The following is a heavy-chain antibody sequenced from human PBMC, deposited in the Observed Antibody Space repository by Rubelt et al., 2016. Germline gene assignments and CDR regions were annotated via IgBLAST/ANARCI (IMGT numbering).Heavy chain of an antibody. CDR3: VKDVRTTSGSYRYFDY. CDR1: GVTFSHYA. D-gene: IGHD3-10*01. V-gene: IGHV3-23*04. CDR2: ITGSGSST. J-gene: IGHJ4*02. Sequence: EVQLVESGGGLVQPGGSLRLSCAASGVTFSHYAMSWVRQAPGKGLEWVSSITGSGSSTYYADSVKGRFTISRDNSKNTLDLQMNSLREEDTAVYYCVKDVRTTSGSYRYFDYWGQGTLVTVPS.